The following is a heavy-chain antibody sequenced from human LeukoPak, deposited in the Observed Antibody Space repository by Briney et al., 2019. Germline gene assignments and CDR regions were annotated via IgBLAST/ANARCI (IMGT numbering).Heavy chain of an antibody. Sequence: GGSLRLSCAASGFTFSTFAMIWVRQPPGKGLEWVSSIFPSGGEIHYADSVRGRFTISRDNSKNTLYLQMNSLRAEDTAVYYCAKDQSGYDYWGQGTLVTVSS. D-gene: IGHD5-12*01. CDR3: AKDQSGYDY. CDR1: GFTFSTFA. J-gene: IGHJ4*02. V-gene: IGHV3-23*01. CDR2: IFPSGGEI.